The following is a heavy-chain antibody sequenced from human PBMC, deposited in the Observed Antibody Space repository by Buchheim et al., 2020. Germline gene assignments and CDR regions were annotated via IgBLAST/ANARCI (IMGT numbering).Heavy chain of an antibody. D-gene: IGHD3-22*01. CDR3: ARRQPSGSWFDP. J-gene: IGHJ5*02. CDR1: GFTVSSDS. Sequence: EVQLVESGGGLVQPGGSLRLSCAVSGFTVSSDSMSCVRQAPGKGLEWVSAIYGGGATYYTDSVKGRFNISRDSSKNTLYLQMNRLRVEDTAMYYCARRQPSGSWFDPWGQGTL. CDR2: IYGGGAT. V-gene: IGHV3-66*01.